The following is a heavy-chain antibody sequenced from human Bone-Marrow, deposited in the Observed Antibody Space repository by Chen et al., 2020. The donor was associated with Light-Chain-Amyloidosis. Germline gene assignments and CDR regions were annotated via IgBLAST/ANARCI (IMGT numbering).Heavy chain of an antibody. J-gene: IGHJ4*02. CDR1: GYTFPNYW. CDR2: IYPEDSDA. CDR3: ARRRDGYNFAH. Sequence: EVQLEQSGPEVKKPGESLKISCQGPGYTFPNYWIGWVRQMPGKGLEWMGVIYPEDSDARYSPSCEGQVTTSADKSTTTAYLQRRSLKAADTAMYYCARRRDGYNFAHWGQGTLVTGSS. V-gene: IGHV5-51*01. D-gene: IGHD5-12*01.